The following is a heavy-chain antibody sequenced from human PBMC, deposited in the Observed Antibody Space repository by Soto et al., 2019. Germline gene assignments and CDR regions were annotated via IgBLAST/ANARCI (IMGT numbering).Heavy chain of an antibody. CDR2: IYHSGST. J-gene: IGHJ5*02. CDR1: GGSISSGGYS. CDR3: ASRPSGSGFDP. D-gene: IGHD1-26*01. Sequence: QLQLQESGSGLVKPSQTLSLTCAVSGGSISSGGYSWSWIRQPPGKGLECIGYIYHSGSTYYNPSLKGRVTISVDRSKNQFSLKLSSVTAADTAVYYCASRPSGSGFDPWGQGTLVTVSS. V-gene: IGHV4-30-2*01.